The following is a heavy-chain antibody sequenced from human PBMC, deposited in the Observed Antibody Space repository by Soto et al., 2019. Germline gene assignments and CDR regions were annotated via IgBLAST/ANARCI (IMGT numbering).Heavy chain of an antibody. CDR1: RYTIKSYD. Sequence: TSAKVFCKASRYTIKSYDIYWVRQVTGHGLEWMGWMNPNDGNTGYAQKFQGRVTMTRNTSMSTAYMELSSLRSEDTAVYYCARWGISYYYGMDVWGQGTTVTVSS. J-gene: IGHJ6*02. D-gene: IGHD3-16*01. V-gene: IGHV1-8*01. CDR3: ARWGISYYYGMDV. CDR2: MNPNDGNT.